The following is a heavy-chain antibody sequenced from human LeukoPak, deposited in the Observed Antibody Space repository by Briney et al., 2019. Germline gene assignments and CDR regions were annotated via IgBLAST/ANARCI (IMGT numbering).Heavy chain of an antibody. J-gene: IGHJ5*02. CDR1: GGTFSSYT. D-gene: IGHD2-21*02. V-gene: IGHV1-69*04. CDR2: IIPILGIA. CDR3: ARDLYCGGDCYSNWFDP. Sequence: SVKVSCKASGGTFSSYTISWVRQAPGQGLEWMGRIIPILGIANYAQKFQGRVTITADKSTSTAYMELSSLRSEDTAVYYCARDLYCGGDCYSNWFDPWGQGTLVTVSP.